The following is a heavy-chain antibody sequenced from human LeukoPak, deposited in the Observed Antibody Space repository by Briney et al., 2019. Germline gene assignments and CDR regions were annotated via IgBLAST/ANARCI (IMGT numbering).Heavy chain of an antibody. D-gene: IGHD3-22*01. Sequence: GGSLRLSCAASGFTFSSYEMNWVRQAPGKGLEWVSYISSSDSTIYYADSVKGRFTISRDNAKNSLYLQMNSLRAEDTAVYYCARTYDSSGYYYSYYFDYWGQGTLVTVSS. CDR1: GFTFSSYE. CDR2: ISSSDSTI. CDR3: ARTYDSSGYYYSYYFDY. J-gene: IGHJ4*02. V-gene: IGHV3-48*03.